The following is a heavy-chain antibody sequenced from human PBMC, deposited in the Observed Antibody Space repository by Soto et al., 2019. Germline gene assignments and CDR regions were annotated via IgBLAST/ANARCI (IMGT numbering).Heavy chain of an antibody. Sequence: GGSLRLSCAASGFTFDDYAMHWVRQAPGKGLEWVSGISWNSGGIGYADSVKGRFTISRDNAKNSLYLQMNSLRAEDTALYYCAKGDFEYSSSTGMDVWGQGTTVTVSS. CDR1: GFTFDDYA. D-gene: IGHD6-6*01. CDR2: ISWNSGGI. CDR3: AKGDFEYSSSTGMDV. J-gene: IGHJ6*02. V-gene: IGHV3-9*01.